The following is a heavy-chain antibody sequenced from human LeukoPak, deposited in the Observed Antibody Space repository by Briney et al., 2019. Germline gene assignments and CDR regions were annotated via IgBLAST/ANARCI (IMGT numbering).Heavy chain of an antibody. Sequence: GSLRLSCASSGFIFNTYAMSWVRQAPGKGLEWVSTIRGSGESTHYADSVQGRFTISRDNSLYTVYLQMDSLRGDDTAVYYCAKDRISYTTSPGELSHWGQGTLVIVSS. CDR2: IRGSGEST. D-gene: IGHD3-10*01. J-gene: IGHJ4*02. CDR1: GFIFNTYA. CDR3: AKDRISYTTSPGELSH. V-gene: IGHV3-23*01.